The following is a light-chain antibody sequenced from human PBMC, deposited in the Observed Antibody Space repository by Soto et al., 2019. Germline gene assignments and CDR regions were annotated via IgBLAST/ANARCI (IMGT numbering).Light chain of an antibody. Sequence: VMTQSPATLSVSPGVIATLSCRASQSVSSNLAWYQQKPGQAPRLLIYGASTRATGIPARFSGSGSGTDFTLTISSLQAEDVAVYYCQQYYTTLALTFGGGTKVDIK. J-gene: IGKJ4*01. V-gene: IGKV3-15*01. CDR3: QQYYTTLALT. CDR2: GAS. CDR1: QSVSSN.